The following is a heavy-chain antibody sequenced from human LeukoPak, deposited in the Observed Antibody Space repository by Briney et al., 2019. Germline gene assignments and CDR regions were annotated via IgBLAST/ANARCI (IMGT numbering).Heavy chain of an antibody. CDR2: ISWNSGSI. V-gene: IGHV3-9*01. CDR1: GFTFDDYA. J-gene: IGHJ5*02. CDR3: AKDAYYDILTGVHWFDP. D-gene: IGHD3-9*01. Sequence: PGGSLRLSCAASGFTFDDYAMHRVRQAPGKGLEWVSGISWNSGSIGYADSVKGRFTISRDNAKNSLYLQMNSLRAEDTALYYCAKDAYYDILTGVHWFDPWGQGTLVTVSS.